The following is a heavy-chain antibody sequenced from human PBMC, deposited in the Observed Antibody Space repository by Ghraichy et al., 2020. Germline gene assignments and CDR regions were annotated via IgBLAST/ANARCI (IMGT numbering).Heavy chain of an antibody. V-gene: IGHV3-23*01. D-gene: IGHD6-19*01. Sequence: GGSLRLSCAASGFTFSSYAISWVRQAPWKGLEWVSAISGSGGSTYYADSVKGRFTISRDNSKNTLYLQMNSLRAEDTAVYYCAKDLGGYSSGWIYFDYWGQGTLVTVSS. CDR1: GFTFSSYA. J-gene: IGHJ4*02. CDR3: AKDLGGYSSGWIYFDY. CDR2: ISGSGGST.